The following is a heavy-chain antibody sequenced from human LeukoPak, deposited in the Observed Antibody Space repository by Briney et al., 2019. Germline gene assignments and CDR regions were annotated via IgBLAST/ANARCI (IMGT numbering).Heavy chain of an antibody. D-gene: IGHD4-17*01. CDR1: GFTFSSYS. CDR2: TISSGVSA. V-gene: IGHV3-23*01. J-gene: IGHJ4*02. CDR3: AKDLRAMTTVTPFDY. Sequence: GGSLRLSCAASGFTFSSYSMSWVRQPPGKGLEWVSITISSGVSAYYAASVKGRFTISRDNSRNPLSLQMNKLRAEDTAIYYCAKDLRAMTTVTPFDYSGQRTLGTASS.